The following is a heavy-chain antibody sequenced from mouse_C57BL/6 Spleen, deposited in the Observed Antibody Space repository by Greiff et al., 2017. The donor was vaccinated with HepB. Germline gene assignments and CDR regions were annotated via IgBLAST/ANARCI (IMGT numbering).Heavy chain of an antibody. D-gene: IGHD1-1*01. Sequence: QVQLQQSGAELARPGASVKLSCKASGYTFTSYGISWVKQRTGQGLEWIGEIYPRSGNTYYNEKFKGKATLTADKSSSTAYMELRSLTSEDSAVYFCARLVYYGSEDWYFDVWGTGTTVTVSS. CDR1: GYTFTSYG. CDR2: IYPRSGNT. J-gene: IGHJ1*03. CDR3: ARLVYYGSEDWYFDV. V-gene: IGHV1-81*01.